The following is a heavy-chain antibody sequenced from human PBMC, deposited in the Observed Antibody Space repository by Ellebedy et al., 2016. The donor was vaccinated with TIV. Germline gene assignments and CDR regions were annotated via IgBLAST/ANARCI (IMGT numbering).Heavy chain of an antibody. D-gene: IGHD3-10*01. V-gene: IGHV4-31*01. CDR3: AAGYYYGSLSYVKPDAFDI. CDR2: IYDSGST. Sequence: MPSETLSLTCTVSGGSISSGDYYWSWIRQHPGQGLEWIGFIYDSGSTYYNPSLKSLLTISVDTSTNQFSLKLSPVTAADTALYYCAAGYYYGSLSYVKPDAFDIWGQGTMVTVSS. J-gene: IGHJ3*02. CDR1: GGSISSGDYY.